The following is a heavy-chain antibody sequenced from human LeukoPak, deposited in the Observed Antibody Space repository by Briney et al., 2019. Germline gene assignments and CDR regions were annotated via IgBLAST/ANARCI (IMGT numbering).Heavy chain of an antibody. CDR1: GGTISSYA. CDR2: IIPIFGTA. Sequence: SVKVSCKASGGTISSYAISWVRQAPGQGLEWMGGIIPIFGTANYAQKFQGRVTITTDESTSTAYMELSSLRSEDTAVYYCARERGYSGYDLPQFDYWGQGTLVTVSS. CDR3: ARERGYSGYDLPQFDY. J-gene: IGHJ4*02. V-gene: IGHV1-69*05. D-gene: IGHD5-12*01.